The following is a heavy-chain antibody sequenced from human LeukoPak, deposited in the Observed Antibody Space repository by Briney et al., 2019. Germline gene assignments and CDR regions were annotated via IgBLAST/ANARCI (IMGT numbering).Heavy chain of an antibody. V-gene: IGHV3-23*01. CDR3: AKNSGDLAVDY. D-gene: IGHD3-10*01. CDR2: ISGSAGST. CDR1: GFTYSSYA. Sequence: GGSLRLSCAASGFTYSSYAMSWVRQAPGRGLEWVSVISGSAGSTYYADSVKGRFTISRDNSKNTLCLQMNSLRAEDTAVYYCAKNSGDLAVDYWGQGTLVTVSS. J-gene: IGHJ4*02.